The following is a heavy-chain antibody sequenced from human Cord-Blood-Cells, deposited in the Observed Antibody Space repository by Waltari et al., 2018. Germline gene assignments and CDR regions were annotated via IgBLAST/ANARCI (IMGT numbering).Heavy chain of an antibody. D-gene: IGHD7-27*01. J-gene: IGHJ4*02. CDR3: ARVVRAGDRYFDY. CDR1: GYTFTGYY. V-gene: IGHV1-2*02. CDR2: IKPNSGVT. Sequence: QVQLVQSGAEVKKPGASVKVSCKASGYTFTGYYMRWGRQGPGQGLEWMGWIKPNSGVTSYAQKFQGRVTMTRDTSISTAYMELGRLRSDDTAVYYCARVVRAGDRYFDYWGQGTLVTVSS.